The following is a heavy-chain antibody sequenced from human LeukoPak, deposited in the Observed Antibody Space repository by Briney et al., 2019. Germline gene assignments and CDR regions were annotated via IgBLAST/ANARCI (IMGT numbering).Heavy chain of an antibody. J-gene: IGHJ4*02. CDR3: ARENSVPAAFDY. CDR2: ISYDGSNK. V-gene: IGHV3-30-3*01. D-gene: IGHD2-2*01. CDR1: GFTFSDFA. Sequence: PGGSLGLSCAASGFTFSDFAMHWVRQAPGKGLEWVAVISYDGSNKYYADSVKGRFTISRDNSKNTLYLQMNSLRAEDTAVYYCARENSVPAAFDYWGQGTLVTVSS.